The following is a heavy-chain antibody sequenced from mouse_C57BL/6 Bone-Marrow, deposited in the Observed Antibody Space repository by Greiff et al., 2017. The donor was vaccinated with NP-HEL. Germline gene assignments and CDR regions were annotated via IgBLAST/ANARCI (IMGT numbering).Heavy chain of an antibody. CDR3: ARLYDGYYLYYYAMDY. CDR1: GYTFTSYW. D-gene: IGHD2-3*01. Sequence: VQLQQPGAELVKPGASVKLSCKASGYTFTSYWMHWVKQRPGQGLEWIGMIHPNSGSTNYNEKFKSKATLTVDKSSSTAYMQLSSLTSEDSAVYYCARLYDGYYLYYYAMDYWGQGTSVTVSS. J-gene: IGHJ4*01. V-gene: IGHV1-64*01. CDR2: IHPNSGST.